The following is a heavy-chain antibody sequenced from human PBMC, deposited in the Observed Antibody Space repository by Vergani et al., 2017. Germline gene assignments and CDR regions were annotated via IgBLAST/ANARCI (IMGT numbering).Heavy chain of an antibody. Sequence: QVQLVESGGGVVQPGRSLRLSCAASGFTFNQYGMHWVRQAPGKGLEWVAVTWYDGNNKQYADSVKGRFTISRDNSKSTMYLQMNSLRDEDTGVYYCARCLRLLYNRCDPWVQGTLITVSS. D-gene: IGHD5/OR15-5a*01. CDR3: ARCLRLLYNRCDP. V-gene: IGHV3-33*01. CDR2: TWYDGNNK. J-gene: IGHJ5*02. CDR1: GFTFNQYG.